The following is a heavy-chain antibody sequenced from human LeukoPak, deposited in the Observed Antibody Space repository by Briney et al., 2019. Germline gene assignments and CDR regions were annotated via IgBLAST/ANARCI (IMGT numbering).Heavy chain of an antibody. V-gene: IGHV3-30*04. J-gene: IGHJ4*02. Sequence: GRSLRLSCAASGFTFSSYAMHWVRQAPGKGLEWVAVISYDGSNKYYADSVKGRFTISRENSKNTLYLQMNSLRAEDTAVYYCARDQHVSGYYDSSGYLDYWGQGTLVTVSS. CDR2: ISYDGSNK. D-gene: IGHD3-22*01. CDR3: ARDQHVSGYYDSSGYLDY. CDR1: GFTFSSYA.